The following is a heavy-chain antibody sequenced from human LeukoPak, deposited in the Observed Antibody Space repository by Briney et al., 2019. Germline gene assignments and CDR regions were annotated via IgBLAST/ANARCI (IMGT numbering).Heavy chain of an antibody. D-gene: IGHD4-17*01. CDR2: IIPILGIA. V-gene: IGHV1-69*04. J-gene: IGHJ6*03. CDR1: GGTFSSYA. Sequence: GASVKVSCKASGGTFSSYAISWVRQAPGQGLEWMGRIIPILGIANYAQKFQGRVMITADKSTSTAYMELSSLRSEDTAVYYCARHHDYGDYPRSYYMDVWGKGTTVTVSS. CDR3: ARHHDYGDYPRSYYMDV.